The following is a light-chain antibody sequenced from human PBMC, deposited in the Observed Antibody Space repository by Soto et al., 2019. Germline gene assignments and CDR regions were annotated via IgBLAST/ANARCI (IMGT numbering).Light chain of an antibody. Sequence: ALQMTQSPTSLSASVGDRVIITCRASQDISKDLGWYQQKPGKAPKFLIYSATSTQSGVPSTFSGSGFGTDFTLTISSLQPEDFATYYCLQDHDYPRTFGQGTKVDIK. CDR3: LQDHDYPRT. V-gene: IGKV1-6*01. CDR2: SAT. CDR1: QDISKD. J-gene: IGKJ1*01.